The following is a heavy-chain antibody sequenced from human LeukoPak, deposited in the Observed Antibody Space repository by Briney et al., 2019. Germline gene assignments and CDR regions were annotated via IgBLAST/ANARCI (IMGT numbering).Heavy chain of an antibody. V-gene: IGHV4-59*08. CDR1: VSFISCFF. CDR2: IYYSWST. CDR3: ASVGYCSGWYLSQAPGYFQH. J-gene: IGHJ1*01. Sequence: SEMLSFSCTVSVSFISCFFWRWLREPAGRGLGWFGYIYYSWSTNYNPSRKSRVTISVDTSKHQFSLKLSFVTAADTAVYYCASVGYCSGWYLSQAPGYFQHWGQGTLVTVSS. D-gene: IGHD6-19*01.